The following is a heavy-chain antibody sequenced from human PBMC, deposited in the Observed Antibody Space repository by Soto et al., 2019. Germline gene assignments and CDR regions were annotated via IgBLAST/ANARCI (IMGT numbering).Heavy chain of an antibody. V-gene: IGHV3-30*18. D-gene: IGHD6-25*01. CDR2: LSYDGSNK. CDR1: GFTFSSYG. J-gene: IGHJ6*02. Sequence: QVQLVESGGGVVQPGRSLRLSCAASGFTFSSYGMHWVRQAPGKGLEWVAVLSYDGSNKYYADSVKGRFTISRGNSKNTLYLQMNSLRAEDTAVYYCAKDRRPNYYYGMDVWGQATTVTVSS. CDR3: AKDRRPNYYYGMDV.